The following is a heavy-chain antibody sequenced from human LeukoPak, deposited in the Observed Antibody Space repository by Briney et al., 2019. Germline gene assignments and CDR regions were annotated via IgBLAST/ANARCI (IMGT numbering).Heavy chain of an antibody. CDR1: GFTFSSYS. J-gene: IGHJ4*02. CDR3: AGDFPLGGSRGYPDY. Sequence: PGGSLRLSCAASGFTFSSYSMNWVRQAPGRGLEWVSSISSSSSYIYYADSVKGRFTISRDNAKNSLYLQMNSLRAGDTAVYYCAGDFPLGGSRGYPDYWGQGTLVTVSS. CDR2: ISSSSSYI. D-gene: IGHD3-22*01. V-gene: IGHV3-21*01.